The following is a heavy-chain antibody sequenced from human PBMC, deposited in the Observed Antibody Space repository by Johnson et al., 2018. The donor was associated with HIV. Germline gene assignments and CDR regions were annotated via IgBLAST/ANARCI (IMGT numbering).Heavy chain of an antibody. V-gene: IGHV3-20*04. Sequence: VQLVESGGGVIRPGGSLRLSCAASGFTFNEYDMNWVRQGPGKGLEWVSSINWNGGSAGYADSVKGRFTISRDNAKNSLSLQMNTLRAEDTALYYCARDWNEAVRAFDIWGQGTMVTVSS. CDR2: INWNGGSA. J-gene: IGHJ3*02. D-gene: IGHD1-1*01. CDR3: ARDWNEAVRAFDI. CDR1: GFTFNEYD.